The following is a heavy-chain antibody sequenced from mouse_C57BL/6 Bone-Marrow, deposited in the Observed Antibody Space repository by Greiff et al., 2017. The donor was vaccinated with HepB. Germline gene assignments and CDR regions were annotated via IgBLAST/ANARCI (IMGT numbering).Heavy chain of an antibody. CDR1: GFTFSSYA. D-gene: IGHD1-1*01. Sequence: EVQVVESGGGLVKPGGSLKLSCAASGFTFSSYAMSWVRQTPEKRLEWVATISDGGSYTYYPDNVKGRFTISRDNAKNNLYLQRSHLKSEDTAMYYCARDPYYYGSSYGYFDYWGQGTTRTVSS. CDR2: ISDGGSYT. J-gene: IGHJ2*01. V-gene: IGHV5-4*01. CDR3: ARDPYYYGSSYGYFDY.